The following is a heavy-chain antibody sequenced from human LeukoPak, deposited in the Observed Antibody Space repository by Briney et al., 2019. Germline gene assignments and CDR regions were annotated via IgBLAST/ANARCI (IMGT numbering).Heavy chain of an antibody. CDR2: ISGYNGNT. CDR1: GYTFTSYD. Sequence: ASVKVSCKASGYTFTSYDINWVRQATGQGLEWMGWISGYNGNTNDAQKFQGRVTMTTDTSTSTGYMELRSLRSDDTAVYYCARGSGLVGATTIYYWGQGTLVTVSS. J-gene: IGHJ4*02. CDR3: ARGSGLVGATTIYY. D-gene: IGHD1-26*01. V-gene: IGHV1-18*01.